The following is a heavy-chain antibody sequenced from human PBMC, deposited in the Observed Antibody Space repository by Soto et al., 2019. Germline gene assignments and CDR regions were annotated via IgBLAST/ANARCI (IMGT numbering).Heavy chain of an antibody. CDR3: AAVFYLYDSSGYYYPPDYYYGMDV. CDR2: ISTYNGNT. D-gene: IGHD3-22*01. V-gene: IGHV1-18*01. Sequence: ASVKVSCKASGYMFRSYGISWVRQAPGKGLEWKGWISTYNGNTKYGQKFQGRVTLTTDTSTSTAYMELSSLRSEDTAVYHCAAVFYLYDSSGYYYPPDYYYGMDVWGQGTTVTVSS. CDR1: GYMFRSYG. J-gene: IGHJ6*02.